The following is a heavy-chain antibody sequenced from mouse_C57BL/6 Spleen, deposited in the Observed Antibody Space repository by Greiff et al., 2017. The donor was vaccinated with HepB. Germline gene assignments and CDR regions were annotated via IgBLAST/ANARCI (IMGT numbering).Heavy chain of an antibody. CDR3: ARDLYWYFDV. Sequence: VQVVESGPELVKPGASVKISCKASGYAFSSSWMNWVKQRPGKGLEWIGRIYPGDGDTNYNGKFKGKATLTADKSSSTAYMQLSSLTSVDSAVYFCARDLYWYFDVWGTGTTVTVSS. CDR2: IYPGDGDT. V-gene: IGHV1-82*01. J-gene: IGHJ1*03. CDR1: GYAFSSSW.